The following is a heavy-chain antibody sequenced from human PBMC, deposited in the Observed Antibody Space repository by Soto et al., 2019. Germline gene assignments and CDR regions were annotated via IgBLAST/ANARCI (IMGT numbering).Heavy chain of an antibody. D-gene: IGHD2-2*01. CDR3: AHRSRTYCGSTSCFAYLLDI. J-gene: IGHJ3*02. CDR1: GFSLSTSGVG. CDR2: IYWDDDK. Sequence: QITLKESGPTLVKPTQTLTLTCTFSGFSLSTSGVGVGWIRQPPGKALEWLALIYWDDDKRYSPSLKSRLTITKDISKNHVVLTMTNMDPVDTATYYCAHRSRTYCGSTSCFAYLLDIWGQVTMVTVTS. V-gene: IGHV2-5*02.